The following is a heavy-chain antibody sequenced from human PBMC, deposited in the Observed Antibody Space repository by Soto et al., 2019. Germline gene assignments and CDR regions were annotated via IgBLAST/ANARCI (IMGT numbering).Heavy chain of an antibody. V-gene: IGHV1-2*04. CDR2: INPNSGGT. CDR3: ARGRTQYCTNGVCYDPFFDY. J-gene: IGHJ4*02. Sequence: GASVKVSCKASGYTFTGYYMHWVRQAPGQGLEWMGWINPNSGGTNYAQKFQGWVTMTRDTSISTAYMELSRLRSDDTAVYYCARGRTQYCTNGVCYDPFFDYWGQGTLVTVSS. CDR1: GYTFTGYY. D-gene: IGHD2-8*01.